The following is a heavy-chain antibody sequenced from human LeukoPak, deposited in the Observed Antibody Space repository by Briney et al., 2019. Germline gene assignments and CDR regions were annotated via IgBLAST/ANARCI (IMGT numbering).Heavy chain of an antibody. D-gene: IGHD3-10*01. CDR3: AKASKISGSYYGQDY. CDR1: GFTFSSYA. Sequence: PGGSLRLSCAASGFTFSSYAMHWVRQAPGKGLEWVAVISYDGSNKYYADSVKGRFTISRDNSKNTLYLQMNSLRAEDTAVYYCAKASKISGSYYGQDYWGQGTLVTVSS. J-gene: IGHJ4*02. V-gene: IGHV3-30-3*01. CDR2: ISYDGSNK.